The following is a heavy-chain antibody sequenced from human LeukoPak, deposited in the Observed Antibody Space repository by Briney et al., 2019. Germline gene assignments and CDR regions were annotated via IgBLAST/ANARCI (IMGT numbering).Heavy chain of an antibody. J-gene: IGHJ4*02. CDR2: IRYDGSNK. CDR3: ATDRRGDGYNLFDY. D-gene: IGHD5-24*01. V-gene: IGHV3-30*02. Sequence: GGSLRLSCAASGFTFSSYGMHWVRQAPGKGLEWVAFIRYDGSNKYYADSMKGRFTISGDNSKNTLYLQMNSLRAEDTAVYYCATDRRGDGYNLFDYWGQGNLVTVSS. CDR1: GFTFSSYG.